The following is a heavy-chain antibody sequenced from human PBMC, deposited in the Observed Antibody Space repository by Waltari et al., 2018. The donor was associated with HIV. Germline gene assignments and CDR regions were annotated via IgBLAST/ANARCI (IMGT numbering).Heavy chain of an antibody. Sequence: EVQLVESGGGLVKPGGSLRLSCAASGFTFSSYSMNWVRQAPGKGLEWVSSISSSSSYIYYADSVKGRFTISRDNAKNSLYLQMNSLRAEDTAVYYCARRVIWGSYRYFDYWGQGTLVTVSS. CDR3: ARRVIWGSYRYFDY. CDR2: ISSSSSYI. J-gene: IGHJ4*02. V-gene: IGHV3-21*01. CDR1: GFTFSSYS. D-gene: IGHD3-16*02.